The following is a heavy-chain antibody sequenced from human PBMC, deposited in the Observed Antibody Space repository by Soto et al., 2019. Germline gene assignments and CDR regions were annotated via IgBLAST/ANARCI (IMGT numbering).Heavy chain of an antibody. CDR3: ARDRRGYSGYDDAFDI. Sequence: GGSLRLSCAASGFTFSDHYMDWVRQAPGKGLEWVGRTRNKANSYTTEYAASVKGRFTISRDDSKNSLYLQMNSLKTEDTAVYYCARDRRGYSGYDDAFDIWGQGTMVTVSS. J-gene: IGHJ3*02. V-gene: IGHV3-72*01. CDR1: GFTFSDHY. D-gene: IGHD5-12*01. CDR2: TRNKANSYTT.